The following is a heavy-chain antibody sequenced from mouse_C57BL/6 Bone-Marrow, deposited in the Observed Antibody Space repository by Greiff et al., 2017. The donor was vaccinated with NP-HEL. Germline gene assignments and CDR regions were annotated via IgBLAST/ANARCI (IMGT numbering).Heavy chain of an antibody. CDR1: GYSFTRYY. D-gene: IGHD1-1*01. Sequence: QVQLKESGPELVKPGASVKISCKASGYSFTRYYIHWVKQRPGQGLEWIGWIYPGSGNTKYNEKFKGKATLTADTSSSTAYMQLSSLTSEDSAVYYCARHYYGSSFDYWGQGTTLTVSS. CDR3: ARHYYGSSFDY. V-gene: IGHV1-66*01. J-gene: IGHJ2*01. CDR2: IYPGSGNT.